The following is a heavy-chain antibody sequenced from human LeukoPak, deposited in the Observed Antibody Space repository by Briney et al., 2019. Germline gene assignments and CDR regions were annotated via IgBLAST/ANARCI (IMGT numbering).Heavy chain of an antibody. J-gene: IGHJ4*02. V-gene: IGHV1-46*01. CDR1: GYTFTGYY. CDR2: INPSGGST. CDR3: ARGGRHYFDD. Sequence: ASVKVSCKASGYTFTGYYMHWVRQAPGQGLEWMGIINPSGGSTSYAQNFQGRVTMTRDTCTSTVYMELSSLRSEDTAVYYFARGGRHYFDDWSQGSLVSVPS. D-gene: IGHD1-14*01.